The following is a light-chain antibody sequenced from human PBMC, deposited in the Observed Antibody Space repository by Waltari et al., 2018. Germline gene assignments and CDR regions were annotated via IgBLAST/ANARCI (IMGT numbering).Light chain of an antibody. CDR1: SGDVGGENY. CDR2: DVS. CDR3: SSYASVSSLV. J-gene: IGLJ2*01. V-gene: IGLV2-14*01. Sequence: QSALTQPASVSGCPGQSITLSFTASSGDVGGENYVSWYQQHPGKAPKLMIYDVSNRPSGVSNRFSASKSGNTASLTISGLQAEDEGDYYCSSYASVSSLVFGGGTRLTVL.